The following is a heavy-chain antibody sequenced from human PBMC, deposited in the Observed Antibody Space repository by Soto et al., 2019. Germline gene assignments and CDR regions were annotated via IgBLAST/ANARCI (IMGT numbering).Heavy chain of an antibody. D-gene: IGHD2-2*02. Sequence: PSETLSLTCAVYGGSFSGYYWSWIRQPPGKGLEWIGEINHSGSTNYNPSLKSRVTISVDTSKNQFSLKLSSVTAADTAVYYCARANAFPDRTLSSRVVPAAIRGPKYFQHWGQGTLVTVSS. J-gene: IGHJ1*01. V-gene: IGHV4-34*01. CDR1: GGSFSGYY. CDR3: ARANAFPDRTLSSRVVPAAIRGPKYFQH. CDR2: INHSGST.